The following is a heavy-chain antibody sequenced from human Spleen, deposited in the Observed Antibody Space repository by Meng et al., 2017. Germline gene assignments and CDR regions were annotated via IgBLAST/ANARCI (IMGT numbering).Heavy chain of an antibody. D-gene: IGHD5-12*01. J-gene: IGHJ4*02. CDR1: GGSISSSFW. Sequence: QMRLRESGPGLGKPSATMSLPCAISGGSISSSFWWTWVRQPPGKGLEWIGEIYHSGSTNYSPSLKSRVTISVDTSKNQFSLRLSSVTAADTAVYYCGGYTGAHLSDWGQGILVTGSA. CDR2: IYHSGST. V-gene: IGHV4-4*02. CDR3: GGYTGAHLSD.